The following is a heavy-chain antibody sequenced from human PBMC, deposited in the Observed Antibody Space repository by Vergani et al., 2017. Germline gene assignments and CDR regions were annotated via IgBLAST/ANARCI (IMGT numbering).Heavy chain of an antibody. CDR2: FDPEDGET. CDR1: GYTLTELS. Sequence: QVQLVQSGAEVKKPGASVKVFCKVSGYTLTELSMHWVRQAPGKGLEWMGGFDPEDGETIYAQKFQGRVTMTEDTSTDTAYMELSSLRSEDTAVYYCATGRREYCSSTSCSDMDVWGQGTTVTVSS. J-gene: IGHJ6*02. D-gene: IGHD2-2*01. V-gene: IGHV1-24*01. CDR3: ATGRREYCSSTSCSDMDV.